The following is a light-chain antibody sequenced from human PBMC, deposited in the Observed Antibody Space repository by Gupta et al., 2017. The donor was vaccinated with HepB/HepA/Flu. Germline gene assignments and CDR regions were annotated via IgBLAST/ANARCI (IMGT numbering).Light chain of an antibody. V-gene: IGLV2-8*01. CDR1: SSDVGGYKY. Sequence: QSALTQPPSASGSPGQPVTISCTGTSSDVGGYKYVSWYQQQPGTAPQRMIYAVSKRPSGVPDRFSGSRSGNTASLTVSGLQAEDEADYYCSSYAGSNNWDVVFGGGTKLTVL. CDR3: SSYAGSNNWDVV. J-gene: IGLJ2*01. CDR2: AVS.